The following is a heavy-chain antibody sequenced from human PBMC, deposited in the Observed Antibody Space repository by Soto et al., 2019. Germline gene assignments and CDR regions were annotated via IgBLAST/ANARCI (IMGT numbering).Heavy chain of an antibody. CDR3: ARRACGGSCLYYYYYGMDV. J-gene: IGHJ6*02. CDR2: IIPIFGTA. V-gene: IGHV1-69*13. Sequence: SVKVSCKASGGTFSSYAISWVRQAPGQGLEWMGGIIPIFGTANYAQKFQGRVTITADESTSTAYMELSSLRSEDTAVYYCARRACGGSCLYYYYYGMDVWGQGTTVTVS. D-gene: IGHD2-15*01. CDR1: GGTFSSYA.